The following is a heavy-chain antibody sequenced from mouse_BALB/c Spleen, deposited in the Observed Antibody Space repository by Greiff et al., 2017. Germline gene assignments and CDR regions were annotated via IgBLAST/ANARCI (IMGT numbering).Heavy chain of an antibody. CDR1: GYSITSDYA. CDR2: ISYSGST. Sequence: EVKLMESGPGLVKPSQSLSLTCTVTGYSITSDYAWNWIRQFPGNKLEWMGYISYSGSTSYNPSLKSRISITRDTSKNQFFLQLNSVTTEDTATYYCARGYRYDVGAWFAYWGQGTLVTVSA. D-gene: IGHD2-14*01. CDR3: ARGYRYDVGAWFAY. V-gene: IGHV3-2*02. J-gene: IGHJ3*01.